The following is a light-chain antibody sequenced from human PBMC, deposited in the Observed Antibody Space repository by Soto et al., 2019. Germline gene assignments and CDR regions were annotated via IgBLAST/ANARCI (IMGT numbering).Light chain of an antibody. V-gene: IGLV2-14*01. CDR3: SSYTSNSTVL. CDR1: SSDVGDYNY. Sequence: QSALTQPASVSGSPGQSITISCTGTSSDVGDYNYVSWYQQHPGKAPKLMIYEVSNRPSGVSSRFSGSKSGNTASLTISGLQAEDEADYYCSSYTSNSTVLFGGGTKVTVL. CDR2: EVS. J-gene: IGLJ2*01.